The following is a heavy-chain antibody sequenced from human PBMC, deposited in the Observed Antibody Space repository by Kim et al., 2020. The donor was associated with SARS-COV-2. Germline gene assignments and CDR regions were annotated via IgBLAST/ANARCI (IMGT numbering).Heavy chain of an antibody. V-gene: IGHV1-46*01. J-gene: IGHJ4*02. CDR1: GYTFTSYW. Sequence: ASVKVSCKASGYTFTSYWIHWVRQAPGQGLEWMGMVNPSGGTLYAQNFQGRVTTTSDTSTNTAYMELTSLTSDDTAVYYCARAWSQNFDYWGQGTLVTVS. CDR3: ARAWSQNFDY. CDR2: VNPSGGT. D-gene: IGHD3-3*01.